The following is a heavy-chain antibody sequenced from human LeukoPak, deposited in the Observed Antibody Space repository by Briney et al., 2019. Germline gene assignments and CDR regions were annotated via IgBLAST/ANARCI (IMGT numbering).Heavy chain of an antibody. CDR2: ISAYNGNT. CDR3: ARSRYCSSTSCSRDDY. V-gene: IGHV1-18*01. CDR1: GYTFTSYG. D-gene: IGHD2-2*01. J-gene: IGHJ4*02. Sequence: ASVKVSCKASGYTFTSYGISWVRQAPGQGLEWMGWISAYNGNTKYAQKLQGRVTMTPDTSTSTAYMELRSLRSDDTAVYYCARSRYCSSTSCSRDDYWGQGTLVTVSS.